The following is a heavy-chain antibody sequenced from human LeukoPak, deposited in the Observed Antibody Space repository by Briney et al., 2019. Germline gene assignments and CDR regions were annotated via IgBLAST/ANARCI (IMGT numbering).Heavy chain of an antibody. CDR1: GGSISSIISY. Sequence: PSETLSLTCTVSGGSISSIISYWGWIRQPPGKGLEWIGSIYYSGSTYYNPSLKSRVTISVDTSRNQFSLKVTSVSAADTAVYYCAKNGGVVVTAMPYYFDYWGQGTLVTVSS. CDR3: AKNGGVVVTAMPYYFDY. D-gene: IGHD2-21*02. V-gene: IGHV4-39*07. CDR2: IYYSGST. J-gene: IGHJ4*02.